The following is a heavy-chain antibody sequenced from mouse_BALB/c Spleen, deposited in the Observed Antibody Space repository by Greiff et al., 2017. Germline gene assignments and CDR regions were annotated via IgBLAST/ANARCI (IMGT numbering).Heavy chain of an antibody. CDR1: GFTFSSYA. V-gene: IGHV5-9-3*01. CDR3: ARENYGNFDY. CDR2: ISSGGSYT. D-gene: IGHD2-1*01. J-gene: IGHJ2*01. Sequence: DVKLVESGGGLVKPGGSLKLSCAASGFTFSSYAMSWVRQTPEKRLEWVATISSGGSYTYYPDSVKGRFTISRDNAKNTLYLQMSSLRSEDTAMYYCARENYGNFDYWGQGTTLTVSS.